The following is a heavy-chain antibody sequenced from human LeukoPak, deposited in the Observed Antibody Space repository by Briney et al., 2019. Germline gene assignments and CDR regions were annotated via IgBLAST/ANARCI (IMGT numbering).Heavy chain of an antibody. V-gene: IGHV4-4*07. Sequence: PSETLSLTCTVSGGSISSYYWSWIRQPAGKGLEWIGRIYTSGSTNYNPSRKSRVTMSVDTSKNQFSLKLSSVTAADTAVYYCARVGYVGGYGDYADYWGQGTLVTVSS. CDR2: IYTSGST. D-gene: IGHD4-17*01. CDR1: GGSISSYY. J-gene: IGHJ4*02. CDR3: ARVGYVGGYGDYADY.